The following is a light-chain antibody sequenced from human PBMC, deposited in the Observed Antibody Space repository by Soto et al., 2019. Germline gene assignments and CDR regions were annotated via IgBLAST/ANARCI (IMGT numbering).Light chain of an antibody. CDR1: QGISSY. CDR3: QQYLSYPYT. V-gene: IGKV1-8*01. Sequence: AIPMTQSPSSFSASTGDRVTITCQASQGISSYLAWYQQKPGKAPKLLIYAAATLQRGAPSRFSASGSGTDFTLTISRLQSEDFATYYCQQYLSYPYTFGQGTKLEI. CDR2: AAA. J-gene: IGKJ2*01.